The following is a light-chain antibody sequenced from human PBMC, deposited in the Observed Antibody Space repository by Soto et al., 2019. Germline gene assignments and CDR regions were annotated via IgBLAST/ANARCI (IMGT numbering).Light chain of an antibody. J-gene: IGKJ2*01. CDR1: QSVGSNY. Sequence: EIALTQSPGTLSLSPGERATLSCRASQSVGSNYLAWYQQKPGQAPRLLIYDASNSVNGIPERFSGSGSGTEFTLTISRLEPEDFALYYCKPYGISYTFGPGTKLEIK. CDR2: DAS. CDR3: KPYGISYT. V-gene: IGKV3-20*01.